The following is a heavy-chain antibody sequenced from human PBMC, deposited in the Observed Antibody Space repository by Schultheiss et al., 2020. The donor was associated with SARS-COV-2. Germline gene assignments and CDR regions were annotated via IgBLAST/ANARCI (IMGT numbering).Heavy chain of an antibody. CDR1: GFTFSSYS. Sequence: GGSLRLSCAASGFTFSSYSMNWVRQAPGKGLEWVSSISSSSSYIYYADSVKGRFTISRDNAKNSLYLQMNSLRAEDTAVYYCAKVEEREVYYYYGMDVWGQGTTVTVSS. CDR3: AKVEEREVYYYYGMDV. D-gene: IGHD3-3*01. CDR2: ISSSSSYI. V-gene: IGHV3-21*04. J-gene: IGHJ6*02.